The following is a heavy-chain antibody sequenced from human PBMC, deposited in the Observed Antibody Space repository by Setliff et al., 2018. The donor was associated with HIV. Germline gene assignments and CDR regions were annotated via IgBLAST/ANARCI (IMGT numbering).Heavy chain of an antibody. V-gene: IGHV4-61*02. D-gene: IGHD6-13*01. CDR1: NGSISSGTFY. J-gene: IGHJ5*02. Sequence: PSETLSLTCTVSNGSISSGTFYWNWIRQPAGKGLEWIGRINTSGSTNSNPSLKSRVTISVDKSQNQFSLKLSSVTAADTAVYYCAIDFKRYNSPCRFDPWGQGTLVAVSS. CDR2: INTSGST. CDR3: AIDFKRYNSPCRFDP.